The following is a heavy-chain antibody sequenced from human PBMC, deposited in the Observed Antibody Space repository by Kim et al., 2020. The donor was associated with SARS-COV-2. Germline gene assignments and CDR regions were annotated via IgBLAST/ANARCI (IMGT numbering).Heavy chain of an antibody. D-gene: IGHD3-3*01. Sequence: GGSLRLFCAASGFTFSSYEMNLVRQAPGKGLEWVSYISSSGSTIYYADSVKGRFTISRDNAKNSLYLQMNSLRAEDTAVYYCARARGPYYDFWSGPNPIGWFDPWGQGTLITVSS. CDR1: GFTFSSYE. J-gene: IGHJ5*02. CDR2: ISSSGSTI. V-gene: IGHV3-48*03. CDR3: ARARGPYYDFWSGPNPIGWFDP.